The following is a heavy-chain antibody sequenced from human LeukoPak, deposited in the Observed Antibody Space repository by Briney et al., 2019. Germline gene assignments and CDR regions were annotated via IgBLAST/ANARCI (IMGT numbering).Heavy chain of an antibody. CDR3: TRGGGYYDRSGYYYGYYIDS. J-gene: IGHJ4*02. CDR2: IRFKAYGGTA. D-gene: IGHD3-22*01. V-gene: IGHV3-49*04. Sequence: PGGSLRLSCAASEFTFSSYGMSWVRQAPGKGLEWVGIIRFKAYGGTAQYAASVKDRFTMSRDDSKNIAYLQMDSLKTEDTAMYYCTRGGGYYDRSGYYYGYYIDSWGQGAQVTVSS. CDR1: EFTFSSYG.